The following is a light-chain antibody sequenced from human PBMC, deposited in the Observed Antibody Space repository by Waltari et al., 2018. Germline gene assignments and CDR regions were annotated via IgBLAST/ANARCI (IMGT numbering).Light chain of an antibody. CDR2: HAS. J-gene: IGKJ1*01. V-gene: IGKV3-20*01. CDR3: QHYESLPVT. CDR1: QSISKY. Sequence: DIVLPQYPGTLSLSPGERATLSCRASQSISKYLAWYQQKPGQAPRLLIYHASSRAAGIPDRFSGSGSGTDFSLSISRLEPEDFAVYYCQHYESLPVTFGQGTKVEIK.